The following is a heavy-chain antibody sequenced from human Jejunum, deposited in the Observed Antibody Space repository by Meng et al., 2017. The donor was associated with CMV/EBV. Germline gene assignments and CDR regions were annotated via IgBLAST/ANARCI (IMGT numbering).Heavy chain of an antibody. V-gene: IGHV3-30*02. CDR1: GLNFNSYG. D-gene: IGHD6-19*01. CDR2: IRNDGTNK. J-gene: IGHJ4*02. CDR3: AKDVAVAGHFDS. Sequence: QVQLVEFGGGVFQPGESLSLSCAASGLNFNSYGMHWVRQAPGKGLEWLAFIRNDGTNKYYADSVKGRFFILRDTSKNTVYLQLNSLRIEDTAMYYCAKDVAVAGHFDSWGQGTLVTVSS.